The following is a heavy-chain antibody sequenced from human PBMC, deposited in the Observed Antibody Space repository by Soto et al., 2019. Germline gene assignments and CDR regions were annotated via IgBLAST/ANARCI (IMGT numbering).Heavy chain of an antibody. CDR1: GFTFSTYA. J-gene: IGHJ6*02. D-gene: IGHD2-2*02. CDR3: ARAAGYCSSTSCYIYYGMDV. CDR2: ISYDGSNK. Sequence: QVQLVESGGGVVQPGRSLRLSCAASGFTFSTYAIHWVRQAPGKGLEWVAVISYDGSNKYYADSVKGRFTISRDNSKNPLYLQMNSLRAEDTAVYYCARAAGYCSSTSCYIYYGMDVWGQGTPVTVSS. V-gene: IGHV3-30-3*01.